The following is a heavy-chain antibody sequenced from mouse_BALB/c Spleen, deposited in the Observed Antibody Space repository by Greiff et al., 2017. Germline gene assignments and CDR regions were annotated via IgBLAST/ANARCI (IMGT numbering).Heavy chain of an antibody. CDR3: ARSGWLLHWAMDY. D-gene: IGHD2-3*01. V-gene: IGHV3-2*02. Sequence: EVKLQESGPGLVKPSQSLSLTCTVTGYSITSDYAWNWIRQFPGNKLEWMGYISYSGSTSYNPSLKSRISITRDTSKNQFFLQLNSVTTEDTATYYCARSGWLLHWAMDYWGQGTSVTVSS. J-gene: IGHJ4*01. CDR1: GYSITSDYA. CDR2: ISYSGST.